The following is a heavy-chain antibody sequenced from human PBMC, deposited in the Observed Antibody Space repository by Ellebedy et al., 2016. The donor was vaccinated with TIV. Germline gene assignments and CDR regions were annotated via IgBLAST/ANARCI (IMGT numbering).Heavy chain of an antibody. CDR2: IYYSGST. CDR1: GGSISSSSYY. D-gene: IGHD4-17*01. V-gene: IGHV4-39*01. CDR3: ARQNFAYGDPYVPDAFDI. Sequence: MPSETLSLTCTVSGGSISSSSYYWGWIRQPPGKGLEWIGSIYYSGSTNYNPSLKSRVTISVDTSKNQFSLKLSSVTAADTAVYYCARQNFAYGDPYVPDAFDIWGQGTMVTVSS. J-gene: IGHJ3*02.